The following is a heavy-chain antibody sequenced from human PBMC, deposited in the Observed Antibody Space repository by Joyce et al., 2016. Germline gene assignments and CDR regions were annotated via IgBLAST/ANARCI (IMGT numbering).Heavy chain of an antibody. CDR2: FYPEDGKT. CDR1: GNTLIELS. D-gene: IGHD3-16*02. V-gene: IGHV1-24*01. J-gene: IGHJ3*01. CDR3: ATPHMSRESYRRLDVFDL. Sequence: QVQLVQSGAEVKKPGASVKVSCKVSGNTLIELSMHWVRQAPGKGLEWMGGFYPEDGKTVYAQNFQGRVTMTEDTSTDTAYMELRSLRFEDTAVYYCATPHMSRESYRRLDVFDLWGQGTVVTVSS.